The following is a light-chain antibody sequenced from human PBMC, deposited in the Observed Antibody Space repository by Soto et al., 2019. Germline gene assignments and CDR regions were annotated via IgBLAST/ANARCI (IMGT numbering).Light chain of an antibody. CDR1: SGHSNFA. J-gene: IGLJ2*01. V-gene: IGLV4-69*01. CDR2: LNIDGSH. Sequence: QPVLTQAPSASASLGASVKLTCTLSSGHSNFAIAWHQQQPEKGPRYLMKLNIDGSHSKGDGIPDRFSGSSSGAEHYLTISSLQSEDEADYYCQTWGTGIVVFGGGTKLTVL. CDR3: QTWGTGIVV.